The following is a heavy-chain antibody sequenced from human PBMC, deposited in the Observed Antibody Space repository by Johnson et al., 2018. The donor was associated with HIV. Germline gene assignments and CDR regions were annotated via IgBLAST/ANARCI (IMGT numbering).Heavy chain of an antibody. J-gene: IGHJ3*02. CDR1: GVTFSSHA. CDR3: ARSMTTVTVAFDI. CDR2: ISYDGSNK. Sequence: QMQLVESGGGVVQPGRSLRLSCAASGVTFSSHAMHWVRQAPGKGLDWVTVISYDGSNKYYADSVKGRFTISRDNSKNTLYLQMNSLRAEDTAVYYCARSMTTVTVAFDIWGQGTMVTVSS. D-gene: IGHD4-17*01. V-gene: IGHV3-30-3*01.